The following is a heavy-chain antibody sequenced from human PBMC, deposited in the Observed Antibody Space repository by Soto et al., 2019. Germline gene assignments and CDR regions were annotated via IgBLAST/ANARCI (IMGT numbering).Heavy chain of an antibody. Sequence: QVQLVQSGAEVKKPGSSVKVSCKASGGTFSSYAISWVRQAPGQGLEWMGGIVPIFGTANYAQKFQVRVTITADEATSTAYMELSSLRSEDTAVYYCASNYDILPGYPATEYDAFDIWGQGTMVTVSS. V-gene: IGHV1-69*01. CDR2: IVPIFGTA. CDR3: ASNYDILPGYPATEYDAFDI. CDR1: GGTFSSYA. J-gene: IGHJ3*02. D-gene: IGHD3-9*01.